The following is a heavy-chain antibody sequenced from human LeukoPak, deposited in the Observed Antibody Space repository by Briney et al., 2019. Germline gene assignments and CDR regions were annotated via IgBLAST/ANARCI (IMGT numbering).Heavy chain of an antibody. V-gene: IGHV5-51*01. Sequence: PGESLKISCQGSGYNFPSSWVAWVRQMPGKGLEWMGIIYPGDSDTRYRPSFQGQVTISADKSITTAYLLWSSLKASDTAIYYCARLSRYCSAANCYYFDHWGQGTLVTVSS. CDR2: IYPGDSDT. CDR3: ARLSRYCSAANCYYFDH. J-gene: IGHJ4*02. CDR1: GYNFPSSW. D-gene: IGHD2-15*01.